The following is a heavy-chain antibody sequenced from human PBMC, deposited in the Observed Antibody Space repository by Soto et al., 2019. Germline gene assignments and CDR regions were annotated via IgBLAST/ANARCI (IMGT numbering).Heavy chain of an antibody. CDR2: ISSSSSYI. V-gene: IGHV3-21*01. D-gene: IGHD2-15*01. J-gene: IGHJ4*02. Sequence: GGSLRLSCAASGFTFSSYSMNWVRQAPGKGLEWVSSISSSSSYIYYADSVKGRFTISRDNAKNSLYLQMNSLRAEDTAVYYCARVGVGYCSGGSCYSPYYFDYWGQGTLVTVSS. CDR3: ARVGVGYCSGGSCYSPYYFDY. CDR1: GFTFSSYS.